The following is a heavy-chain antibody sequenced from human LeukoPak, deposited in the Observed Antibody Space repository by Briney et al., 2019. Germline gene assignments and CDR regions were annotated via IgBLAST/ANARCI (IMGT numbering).Heavy chain of an antibody. D-gene: IGHD3-22*01. CDR1: GGSSSSSSYY. Sequence: SETLSLTCTVSGGSSSSSSYYWGWIRQPPGKGLEWIGSIYYSGSTYYNPSLKSRVTISVDTSKNQFSLKLSSVTAADTAVYYCARTVMYYYDSSAGNWFDPWGQGTLVTVSS. CDR3: ARTVMYYYDSSAGNWFDP. J-gene: IGHJ5*02. V-gene: IGHV4-39*01. CDR2: IYYSGST.